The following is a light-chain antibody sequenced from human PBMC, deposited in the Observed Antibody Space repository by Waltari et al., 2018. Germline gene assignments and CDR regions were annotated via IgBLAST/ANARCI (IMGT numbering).Light chain of an antibody. Sequence: QSVLTQTPSVSGAPGQRVTISCTGSSPNIGAGYVVPWYQQLPGTAPKLLIYGNSNRPSGVPDRFSGSKSGTSASLAITGLQAEDEADYYCQSYDSSLSGGVFGGGTKLTVL. V-gene: IGLV1-40*01. CDR3: QSYDSSLSGGV. J-gene: IGLJ2*01. CDR2: GNS. CDR1: SPNIGAGYV.